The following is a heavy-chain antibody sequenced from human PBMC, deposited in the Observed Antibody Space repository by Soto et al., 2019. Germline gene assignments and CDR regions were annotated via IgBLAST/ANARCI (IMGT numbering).Heavy chain of an antibody. Sequence: ASVKVSCKASGYTFTGYYMHWVRQAPGQGLEWMGWINPNSGGTNYAQKFQGRVTMTRDTSISTAYMELSRLRSDDAAVYYCARGQAATSSGWFDPWGQGTLVTVSS. CDR1: GYTFTGYY. J-gene: IGHJ5*02. V-gene: IGHV1-2*02. D-gene: IGHD1-26*01. CDR3: ARGQAATSSGWFDP. CDR2: INPNSGGT.